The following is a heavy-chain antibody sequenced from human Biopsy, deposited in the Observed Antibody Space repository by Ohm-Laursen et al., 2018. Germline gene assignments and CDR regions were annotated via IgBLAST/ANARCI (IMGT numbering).Heavy chain of an antibody. J-gene: IGHJ6*02. Sequence: LSCAASGFSFRDYWMSWIRQPPGKGLEWIGEINHSGSTNYNPSLKSRVTISVDTSKNQFSLKLSSVTAADTAVYYCARGRGYCGGDCYPTYYYYYGMDVWGQGTTVTVSS. CDR3: ARGRGYCGGDCYPTYYYYYGMDV. V-gene: IGHV4-34*01. CDR1: GFSFRDYW. CDR2: INHSGST. D-gene: IGHD2-21*02.